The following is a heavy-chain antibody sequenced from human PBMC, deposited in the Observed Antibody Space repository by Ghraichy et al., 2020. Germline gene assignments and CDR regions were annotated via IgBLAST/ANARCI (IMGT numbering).Heavy chain of an antibody. V-gene: IGHV4-34*01. CDR3: ARGLRYYYGSGSSPHRWFDP. D-gene: IGHD3-10*01. CDR1: GGSFSGYY. J-gene: IGHJ5*02. CDR2: INHSGST. Sequence: SETLSLTCAVYGGSFSGYYWSWIRQPPGKGLEWIGEINHSGSTNYNPSLKSRVTISVDTSKNQFSLKLSSVTAADTAVYYCARGLRYYYGSGSSPHRWFDPWGQGTLVTVSS.